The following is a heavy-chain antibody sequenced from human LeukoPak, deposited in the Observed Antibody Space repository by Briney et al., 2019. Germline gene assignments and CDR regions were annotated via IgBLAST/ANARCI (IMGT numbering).Heavy chain of an antibody. V-gene: IGHV6-1*01. CDR3: ARWGPGYFDY. Sequence: SQTLSLTCAISGDSVSSNSAARNWIRQSPSRGLEWLGRTYYRSNWNDDYAVPVKSRITINPDTSKNQFSLQLNSVTPEDTAVYYCARWGPGYFDYWGQGILVIVSS. D-gene: IGHD3-16*01. CDR2: TYYRSNWND. J-gene: IGHJ4*02. CDR1: GDSVSSNSAA.